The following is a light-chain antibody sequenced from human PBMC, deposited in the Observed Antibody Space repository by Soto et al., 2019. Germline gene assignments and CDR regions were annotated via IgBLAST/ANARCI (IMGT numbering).Light chain of an antibody. CDR2: DAS. J-gene: IGKJ5*01. Sequence: DIQMTQSPSSLSASVGDRVTITCQASQDVSNYLNWYQQKLGKAPKLLIYDASNLETGVLSRFSGSGAVTYFSFTISSLQPEDFATYYCQQYSNLISFGQGTRLEIK. CDR3: QQYSNLIS. CDR1: QDVSNY. V-gene: IGKV1-33*01.